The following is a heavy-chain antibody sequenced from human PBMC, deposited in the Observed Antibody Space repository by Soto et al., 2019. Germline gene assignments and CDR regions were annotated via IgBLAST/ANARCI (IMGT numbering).Heavy chain of an antibody. D-gene: IGHD2-8*01. CDR3: ARDHCTNGVCSNFDY. V-gene: IGHV3-48*02. J-gene: IGHJ4*02. CDR2: ISSSSSTI. Sequence: PGGSLRLSCPASGFTSSSYSMNWVRQARGKGLEWVSYISSSSSTIYYADSVKGRFTISRDNAKNSLYLQMNSLRDEDTAVYYCARDHCTNGVCSNFDYWGQGTLVTVSS. CDR1: GFTSSSYS.